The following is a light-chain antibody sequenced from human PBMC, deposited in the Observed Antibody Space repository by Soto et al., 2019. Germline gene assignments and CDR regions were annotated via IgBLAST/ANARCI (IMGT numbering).Light chain of an antibody. CDR3: HQYGSSAWT. CDR2: GAS. CDR1: QSFSSSY. J-gene: IGKJ1*01. Sequence: EIVLTQSPGTLSLSPGERATLSCRASQSFSSSYLAWYQQKPGQAPRLLIYGASSRATGIPDRFSGSGSGTDFTLTISRLEPEDFAVYYCHQYGSSAWTFGQGTKVDI. V-gene: IGKV3-20*01.